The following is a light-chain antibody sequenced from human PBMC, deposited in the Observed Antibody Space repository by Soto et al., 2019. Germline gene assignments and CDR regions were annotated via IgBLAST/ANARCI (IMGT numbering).Light chain of an antibody. CDR1: NSDVGGYNS. CDR3: CSYAGSSTNYV. V-gene: IGLV2-11*01. CDR2: SVT. J-gene: IGLJ1*01. Sequence: QSALTQPRSVSGSPGQSVTIPCSGTNSDVGGYNSVAWYQQKPGEAPKLLLYSVTKRPSGVPDRFSGSKSGNMASLIISGLQAEDEADYYCCSYAGSSTNYVFGTGTKVTVL.